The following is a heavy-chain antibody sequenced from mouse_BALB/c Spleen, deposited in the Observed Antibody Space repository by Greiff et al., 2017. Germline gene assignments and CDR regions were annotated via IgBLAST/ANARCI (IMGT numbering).Heavy chain of an antibody. CDR2: IHYSGST. V-gene: IGHV3-1*02. CDR1: GYSITSGYS. D-gene: IGHD2-14*01. Sequence: VQLQQSGPDLVKPSQSLSLTCTVTGYSITSGYSWHWIRQFPGNKLEWMGYIHYSGSTNYNPSLKSRSTITRDTSKNQFFLQLNSVTTEDTATYYCARRNGVRRGAMDYWGQGTSVTVSS. J-gene: IGHJ4*01. CDR3: ARRNGVRRGAMDY.